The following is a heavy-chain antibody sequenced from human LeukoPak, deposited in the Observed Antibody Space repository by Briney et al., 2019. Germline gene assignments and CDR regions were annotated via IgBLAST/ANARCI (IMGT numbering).Heavy chain of an antibody. D-gene: IGHD6-13*01. V-gene: IGHV4-59*12. J-gene: IGHJ4*02. CDR1: GGSISSYY. CDR2: IYYSGST. CDR3: AGDYSSSWSRGFDY. Sequence: SETLSLTCTVSGGSISSYYWSWIRQPPGKGLEWIGYIYYSGSTNYNPSLKSRVTISVDKSKNQFSLKLSSVTAADTAVYYCAGDYSSSWSRGFDYWGQGTLVTVSS.